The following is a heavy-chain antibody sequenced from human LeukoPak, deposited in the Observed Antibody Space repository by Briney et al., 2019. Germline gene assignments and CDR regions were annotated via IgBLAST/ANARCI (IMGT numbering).Heavy chain of an antibody. V-gene: IGHV3-30*04. J-gene: IGHJ4*02. CDR1: VDISYSDA. Sequence: PGRSLRLSCAASVDISYSDATCAGCQAPGKGLEWVAVVSYDGSNKYYADSVKGRFTISRDNFKNTLYLQMNSLRTEDTAVYYCARDAYFDYWGQGTLVTVSS. CDR2: VSYDGSNK. CDR3: ARDAYFDY.